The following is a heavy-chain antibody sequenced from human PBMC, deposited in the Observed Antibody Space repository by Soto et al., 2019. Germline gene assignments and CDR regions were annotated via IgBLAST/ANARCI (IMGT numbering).Heavy chain of an antibody. CDR2: ISAYNGDT. V-gene: IGHV1-18*04. Sequence: ASVKVSCKASGFTFIKYGFTWVRQAPGQGLEWMGWISAYNGDTHYAQKLQGRVTPTTDTSTSTAYMELRSLRSDDTAVYYCARKGTGQPLDYWGQGALVTVSS. D-gene: IGHD1-1*01. J-gene: IGHJ4*02. CDR3: ARKGTGQPLDY. CDR1: GFTFIKYG.